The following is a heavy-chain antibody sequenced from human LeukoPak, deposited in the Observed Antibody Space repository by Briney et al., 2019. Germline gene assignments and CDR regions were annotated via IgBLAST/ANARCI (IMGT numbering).Heavy chain of an antibody. J-gene: IGHJ4*02. Sequence: SETLSLTCTVSGGSISSYDWSWIRQPAGKGLEWIGRIYTSGSTNYNPSLKSRVAMSVDTSKNQFSLKLNSVTAAVTAVYYCARELINFFDYWGQGTLVTVSS. CDR1: GGSISSYD. CDR3: ARELINFFDY. V-gene: IGHV4-4*07. CDR2: IYTSGST.